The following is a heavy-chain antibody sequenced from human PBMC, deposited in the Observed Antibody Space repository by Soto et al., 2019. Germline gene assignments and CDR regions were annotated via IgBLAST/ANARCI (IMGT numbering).Heavy chain of an antibody. V-gene: IGHV3-48*02. D-gene: IGHD4-17*01. CDR1: GFRFSDHS. CDR3: ARLPKGSTVTS. CDR2: ITSSGDSI. J-gene: IGHJ4*02. Sequence: EVQLVESGGGSVHPGGSVRLACAASGFRFSDHSMNWVRQAPGKGLEWVSYITSSGDSIYYADSVKGRFTVSRYNAKNSLFLQMNGLRDEDTAVYYCARLPKGSTVTSWGQGTLVTVSS.